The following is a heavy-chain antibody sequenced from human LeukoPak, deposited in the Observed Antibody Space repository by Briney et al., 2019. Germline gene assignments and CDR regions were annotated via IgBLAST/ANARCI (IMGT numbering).Heavy chain of an antibody. D-gene: IGHD2-15*01. CDR1: GGSISSSNW. V-gene: IGHV4-4*02. CDR2: IYHSGST. Sequence: SETLSLTCAVSGGSISSSNWWSWVRQPPGKGLEWIGEIYHSGSTNYNPSLKSRVTISVDKSKNQFSLKLSSVTAADTAVYYCARGVVAATQYYFDYWGQGTLVTVSS. J-gene: IGHJ4*02. CDR3: ARGVVAATQYYFDY.